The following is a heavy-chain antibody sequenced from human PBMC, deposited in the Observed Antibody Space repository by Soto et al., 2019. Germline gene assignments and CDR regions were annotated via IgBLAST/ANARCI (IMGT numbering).Heavy chain of an antibody. D-gene: IGHD3-10*01. V-gene: IGHV4-59*08. J-gene: IGHJ6*02. CDR2: VHHSWGS. Sequence: QVQLQESGPGLVKPSETLSLSCTVSGGSISSYYWSWFRQSPGKRMEWIGYVHHSWGSSYNPSLRSRVAISIDTSKSQFSLTVPSVTATDTAVYYCARQGFGPRHGRVDVWGQGTTVTVSS. CDR3: ARQGFGPRHGRVDV. CDR1: GGSISSYY.